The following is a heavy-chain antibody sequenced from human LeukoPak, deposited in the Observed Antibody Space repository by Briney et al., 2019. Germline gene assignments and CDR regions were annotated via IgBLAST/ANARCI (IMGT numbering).Heavy chain of an antibody. V-gene: IGHV3-48*03. CDR2: ISSSGSAI. CDR1: GFTFSSYE. CDR3: ARSEMATVYNLDY. Sequence: PGGSLRLSCAASGFTFSSYEMNWVRQAPGKGLEWVSYISSSGSAIYYADSVKGRFTISRDNAKNSLYLQMNSLRAEDTAVYYCARSEMATVYNLDYWGQGTLVLVTS. D-gene: IGHD5-24*01. J-gene: IGHJ4*02.